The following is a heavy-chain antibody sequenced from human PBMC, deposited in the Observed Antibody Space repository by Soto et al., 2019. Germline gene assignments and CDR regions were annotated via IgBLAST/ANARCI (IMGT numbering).Heavy chain of an antibody. J-gene: IGHJ4*02. Sequence: GGSLRLSCAASGFAFSAYGMHWVRQAPGKGLEWVAMIYYDGSNKYYADSVKGRFTISRDNSKNTLYLQMSSLRAEDTALYYCARVGGTVTSDYWGQGTLVTVSS. D-gene: IGHD4-17*01. CDR2: IYYDGSNK. CDR1: GFAFSAYG. CDR3: ARVGGTVTSDY. V-gene: IGHV3-33*01.